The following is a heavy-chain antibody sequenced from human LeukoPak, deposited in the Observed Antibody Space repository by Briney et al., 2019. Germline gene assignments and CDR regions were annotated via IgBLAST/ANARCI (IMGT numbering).Heavy chain of an antibody. D-gene: IGHD2-21*01. Sequence: GGSLRLSCAASGFTFSSYSMNWVRQAPGKGLEWVSYIRSSSRTIYYADSVKGRFTISRDNPKNTLYLQMKSLRVEHTAIYYCAKGIVADATYYFDYWGQGSLVTVSS. CDR1: GFTFSSYS. CDR3: AKGIVADATYYFDY. J-gene: IGHJ4*02. CDR2: IRSSSRTI. V-gene: IGHV3-48*01.